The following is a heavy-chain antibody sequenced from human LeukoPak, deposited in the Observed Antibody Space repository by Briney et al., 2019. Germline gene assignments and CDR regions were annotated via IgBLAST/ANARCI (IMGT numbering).Heavy chain of an antibody. CDR1: GFTFSSYAM. V-gene: IGHV4-4*02. J-gene: IGHJ5*02. CDR2: IFHSGST. Sequence: PGGSLRLSCAASGFTFSSYAMSWVRQAPGKGLEWIGEIFHSGSTNYNPSLKSRVTISVDKSKNQFSLKLSSVTVADTAVYYCAREDDLLPGRRNWFDPWGQGNLVTVSS. D-gene: IGHD3-9*01. CDR3: AREDDLLPGRRNWFDP.